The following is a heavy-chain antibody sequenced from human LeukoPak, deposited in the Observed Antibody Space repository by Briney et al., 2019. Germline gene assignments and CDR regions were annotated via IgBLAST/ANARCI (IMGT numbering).Heavy chain of an antibody. J-gene: IGHJ4*02. CDR3: ARGRFNRDFWSGYYTYYFDY. CDR2: IGTAGDT. CDR1: GFTFSSYD. D-gene: IGHD3-3*01. V-gene: IGHV3-13*01. Sequence: GGSLRLSCAASGFTFSSYDMHWVRQATGKGLEWVSAIGTAGDTYYPGSVKGLFTISRENAKNSLYLQMNSLRAGDTAVYYCARGRFNRDFWSGYYTYYFDYWGQGTLVTVSS.